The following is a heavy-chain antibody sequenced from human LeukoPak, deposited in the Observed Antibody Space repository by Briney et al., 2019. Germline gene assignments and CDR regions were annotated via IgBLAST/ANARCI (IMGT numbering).Heavy chain of an antibody. CDR3: AREDIVVVPAAISAFDI. D-gene: IGHD2-2*01. CDR2: IIPIFGTA. J-gene: IGHJ3*02. CDR1: GGTFSSYA. Sequence: ASVKVSCKASGGTFSSYAISWVRQAPGQGLEWMGGIIPIFGTANYAQKFQSRVTITTDESTSTAYMELSSLRSEDTAVYYCAREDIVVVPAAISAFDIWGQGTMVTVSS. V-gene: IGHV1-69*05.